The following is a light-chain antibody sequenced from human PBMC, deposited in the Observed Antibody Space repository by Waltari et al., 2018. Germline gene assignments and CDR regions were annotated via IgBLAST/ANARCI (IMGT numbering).Light chain of an antibody. Sequence: EIVLTQSPGTLSLSPGERATLSCRPSQSVSRSIAWYQQKPGQAPRLLIFDASSRATGIPDRFSGSGSGTDFSLTISRLEPEDFAVYYCQKYVSLPATFGQGTKVEI. J-gene: IGKJ1*01. V-gene: IGKV3-20*01. CDR2: DAS. CDR3: QKYVSLPAT. CDR1: QSVSRS.